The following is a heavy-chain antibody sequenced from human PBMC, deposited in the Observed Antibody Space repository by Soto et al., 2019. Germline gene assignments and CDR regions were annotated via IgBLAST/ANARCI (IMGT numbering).Heavy chain of an antibody. V-gene: IGHV1-69*08. CDR3: VRDSPIGSTYSGYDGIDY. Sequence: QVQLVQSGAEVKKPGSSVKVSCKASGGTFSNDIITWVRQAPGQGLEWMGRIIPLLDIANYAQTFQGRVTMTADNSTSTAYMELNSLRSEATAVYYCVRDSPIGSTYSGYDGIDYWGQGTLVTVSS. CDR2: IIPLLDIA. CDR1: GGTFSNDI. D-gene: IGHD5-12*01. J-gene: IGHJ4*02.